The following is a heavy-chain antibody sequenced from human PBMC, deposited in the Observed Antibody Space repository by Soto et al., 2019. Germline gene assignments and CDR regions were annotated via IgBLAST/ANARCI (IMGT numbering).Heavy chain of an antibody. J-gene: IGHJ4*02. CDR3: ARDRLYSSNWYEIDH. D-gene: IGHD6-13*01. CDR1: GGSFSGYY. V-gene: IGHV4-34*01. Sequence: SETLSLTCAVYGGSFSGYYWSWVRQPPGKGLEWIGEINHRGSTNYNPSLKSRVTISVDTSKNQFSLKLSSVTAADTAVYYCARDRLYSSNWYEIDHWGPGTLVTVSS. CDR2: INHRGST.